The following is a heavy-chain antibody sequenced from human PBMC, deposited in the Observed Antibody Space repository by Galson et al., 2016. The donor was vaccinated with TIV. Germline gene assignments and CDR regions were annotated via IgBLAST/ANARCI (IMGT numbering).Heavy chain of an antibody. Sequence: SVKVSCKASGESFTNYGISWVRQAPGQGLEWVGRVTPRFGTADYAPRFQGRVTVTAESSTTTSYMILRNLGSEDTAVYYCATFYFRLRPVRSTGVYYFDNWGQGSLVTVSS. CDR2: VTPRFGTA. J-gene: IGHJ4*02. D-gene: IGHD4-17*01. CDR1: GESFTNYG. V-gene: IGHV1-69*13. CDR3: ATFYFRLRPVRSTGVYYFDN.